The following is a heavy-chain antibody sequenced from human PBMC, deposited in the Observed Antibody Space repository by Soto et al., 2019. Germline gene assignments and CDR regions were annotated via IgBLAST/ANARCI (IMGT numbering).Heavy chain of an antibody. Sequence: QSGGSLRLSCAASGFTFSSYAMSWVRQAPGQGLEWVSAISGSGGSTYYADSVKGRFTISRDNSKNTLYLQMNSLRAEDTAVYYCAKGPYDILTGYPNWFDPWGQGTLVTVSS. J-gene: IGHJ5*02. CDR2: ISGSGGST. CDR1: GFTFSSYA. CDR3: AKGPYDILTGYPNWFDP. D-gene: IGHD3-9*01. V-gene: IGHV3-23*01.